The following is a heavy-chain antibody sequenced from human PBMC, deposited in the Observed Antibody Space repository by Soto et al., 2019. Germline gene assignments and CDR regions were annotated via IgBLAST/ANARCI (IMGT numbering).Heavy chain of an antibody. CDR2: ISGSGGST. V-gene: IGHV3-23*01. CDR3: AKEAVVVVAATNHAFDI. J-gene: IGHJ3*02. CDR1: GFTFSSYA. D-gene: IGHD2-15*01. Sequence: GGSLRLSCAASGFTFSSYAMSWVRQAPGKGLEWVSAISGSGGSTYYADSVKGRFTISRDNSKNTLYLQMNSLRAEDPAVYYCAKEAVVVVAATNHAFDIWGQGTMVTVSS.